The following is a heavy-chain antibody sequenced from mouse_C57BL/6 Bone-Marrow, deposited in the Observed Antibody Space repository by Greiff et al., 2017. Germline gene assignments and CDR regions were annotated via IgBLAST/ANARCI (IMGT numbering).Heavy chain of an antibody. CDR2: IDPSDSYT. D-gene: IGHD2-4*01. V-gene: IGHV1-50*01. J-gene: IGHJ3*01. CDR1: GYTFTSYW. Sequence: QVQLQQPGAELVKPGASVKLSCKATGYTFTSYWMQLVKPRPGQGLAWIGEIDPSDSYTNYNQKFKGKATLTVDTYSSTAAMRLSSLTSEDSAVYYCARSDDYDGFAYWGQGALVTVSA. CDR3: ARSDDYDGFAY.